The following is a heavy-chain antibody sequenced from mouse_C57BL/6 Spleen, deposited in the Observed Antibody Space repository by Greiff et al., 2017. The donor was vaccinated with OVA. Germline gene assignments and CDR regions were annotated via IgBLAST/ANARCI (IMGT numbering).Heavy chain of an antibody. V-gene: IGHV5-9*01. CDR1: GFTFSSYT. CDR3: ARHKDH. J-gene: IGHJ4*01. CDR2: ISGGGGNT. Sequence: EVQLMQSGAGLVKPGGSLKLSCAASGFTFSSYTMPWVRQTPEKRLEWVATISGGGGNTYYPDRVKGRSTISRDNAKNTVYLQMSSLRSEDTAFYYCARHKDHWGQGTSVTVSA.